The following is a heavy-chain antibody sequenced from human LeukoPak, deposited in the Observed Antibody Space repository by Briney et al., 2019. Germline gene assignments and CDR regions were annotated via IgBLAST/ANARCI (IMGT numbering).Heavy chain of an antibody. CDR1: GFTFNTYS. D-gene: IGHD2-2*01. V-gene: IGHV3-21*01. CDR3: ARVEFGVPYCSSTSCYAH. CDR2: ISSTSTYV. Sequence: GGSLRLSCAASGFTFNTYSMNWVRQAPGKGLEWVSSISSTSTYVYYADSVKGRFTISRDNAKNSLYLQMNSLRAEDTAVYYCARVEFGVPYCSSTSCYAHWGQGTLVTVSS. J-gene: IGHJ4*02.